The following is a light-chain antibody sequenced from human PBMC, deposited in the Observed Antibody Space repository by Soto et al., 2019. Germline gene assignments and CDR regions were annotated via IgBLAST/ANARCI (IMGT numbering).Light chain of an antibody. CDR1: QSVSSN. V-gene: IGKV3-15*01. Sequence: EIVMTQSPATLSVSPGERATLSCRASQSVSSNLAWYQQKPGQAPRLLIYGASTRATDVPARFSGSGSETEFTLTISSLQSEDFAVYFCQQYNNWPPGTFGQGTKVEIK. J-gene: IGKJ1*01. CDR3: QQYNNWPPGT. CDR2: GAS.